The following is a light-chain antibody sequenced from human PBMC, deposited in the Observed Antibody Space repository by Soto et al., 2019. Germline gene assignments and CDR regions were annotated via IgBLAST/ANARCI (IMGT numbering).Light chain of an antibody. CDR2: DAS. Sequence: DIQMTQSPSTLSASVGDRVTITCRASQSISRSLAWYQQKPGKAPKFLIYDASSLQSGVPSRFSGSGSGTEFTLTISSLQPDEFATYYCQQYNNYPISFGGGTKVEIK. CDR3: QQYNNYPIS. J-gene: IGKJ4*01. CDR1: QSISRS. V-gene: IGKV1-5*01.